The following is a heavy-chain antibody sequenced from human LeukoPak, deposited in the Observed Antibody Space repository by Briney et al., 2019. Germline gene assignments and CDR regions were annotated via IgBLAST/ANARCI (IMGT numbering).Heavy chain of an antibody. J-gene: IGHJ5*02. CDR1: GYTFTSYY. CDR2: INPSGGST. D-gene: IGHD3-3*01. CDR3: AKDYDFWSGRNWFDP. Sequence: ASVKVSCKASGYTFTSYYMHWVRQAPGQGLEWMGIINPSGGSTSYAQKFQGRVTMTRNTSISTAYMELSSLRSEDTAVYYCAKDYDFWSGRNWFDPWGQGTLVTVSS. V-gene: IGHV1-46*01.